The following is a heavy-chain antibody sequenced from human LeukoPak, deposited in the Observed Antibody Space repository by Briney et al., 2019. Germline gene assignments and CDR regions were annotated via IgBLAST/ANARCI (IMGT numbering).Heavy chain of an antibody. D-gene: IGHD6-19*01. CDR3: ARDLYDSSGWLTYNWFDP. Sequence: GGSLRLSCAASGFTVSDNYMSWVRQAPGKGLEWVSSISSSSSYIYYADSVKGRFTISRDNAKNSLYLQMNSLRAEDTAVYYCARDLYDSSGWLTYNWFDPWGQGTLVTVSS. CDR2: ISSSSSYI. V-gene: IGHV3-21*01. CDR1: GFTVSDNY. J-gene: IGHJ5*02.